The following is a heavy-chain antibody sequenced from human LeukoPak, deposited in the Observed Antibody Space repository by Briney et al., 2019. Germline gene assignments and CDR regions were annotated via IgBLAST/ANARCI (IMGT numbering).Heavy chain of an antibody. J-gene: IGHJ3*02. V-gene: IGHV4-34*01. D-gene: IGHD2-15*01. CDR1: GGSFSGYY. CDR2: INHSGST. Sequence: KPSETLSLTCAVYGGSFSGYYWSWIRQPPGKGLERIGEINHSGSTNYNPSLKSRVTISVDTSKNQFSLKLSSVTAADTAVYYCARGPHIVVVVAATHGAFDIWGQGTMVTVSS. CDR3: ARGPHIVVVVAATHGAFDI.